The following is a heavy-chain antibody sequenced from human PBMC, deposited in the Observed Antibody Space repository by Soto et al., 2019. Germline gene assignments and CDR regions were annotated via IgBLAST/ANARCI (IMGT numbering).Heavy chain of an antibody. Sequence: EVQLLESGGGLVQPVGSLRLSCSASGLTFNSYAMTWVRQAPGRGLEWVSGVDGSGFTSYHADSVKGRFTISRDNSKNTLYLQMNSLRAEDTAVYYCAKALGLYCGGDCFDAFDVWGQGAMVSVSS. J-gene: IGHJ3*01. CDR1: GLTFNSYA. V-gene: IGHV3-23*01. CDR2: VDGSGFTS. CDR3: AKALGLYCGGDCFDAFDV. D-gene: IGHD2-21*02.